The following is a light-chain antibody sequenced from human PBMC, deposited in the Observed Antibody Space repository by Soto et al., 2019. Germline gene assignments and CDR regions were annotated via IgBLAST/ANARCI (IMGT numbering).Light chain of an antibody. V-gene: IGKV3-20*01. CDR2: GAS. Sequence: EIVLTQSPGTLSLSPGERATLSCRASQSVRTTYLAWYQQKFGQAPRLLIYGASNRATGIPDRFSGSGSGTDFTLTISSLQPDDFATYYCQQYDTYSTFGQGTKVDIK. J-gene: IGKJ1*01. CDR3: QQYDTYST. CDR1: QSVRTTY.